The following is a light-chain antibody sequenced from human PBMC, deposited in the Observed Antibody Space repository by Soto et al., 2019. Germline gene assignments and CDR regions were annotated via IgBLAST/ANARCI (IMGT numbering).Light chain of an antibody. J-gene: IGKJ4*01. Sequence: EIVMTQSPATLSVCRGERATLSCRASQSVSSNLAWYQQKPGQAPRLLIYGASTRATGIPARFSGSGSGTEFTLTISSLQSEDFAVYYCQQYNNWPPNTFGGGTKVEIK. CDR1: QSVSSN. CDR3: QQYNNWPPNT. V-gene: IGKV3-15*01. CDR2: GAS.